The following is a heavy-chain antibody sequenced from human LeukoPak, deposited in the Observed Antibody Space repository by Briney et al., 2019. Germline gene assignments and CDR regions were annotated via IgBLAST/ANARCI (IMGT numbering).Heavy chain of an antibody. J-gene: IGHJ4*02. V-gene: IGHV1-69*13. Sequence: GASVKVSCKASGGTFSSCAISWVRQAPGQGLEWMGGIIPIFGTANYAQKFQGRVTITADESTSTAYMELSSLRSEDTAVYYCARASHYDSSGYYYADFDYWGQGALVTVSS. CDR2: IIPIFGTA. CDR1: GGTFSSCA. CDR3: ARASHYDSSGYYYADFDY. D-gene: IGHD3-22*01.